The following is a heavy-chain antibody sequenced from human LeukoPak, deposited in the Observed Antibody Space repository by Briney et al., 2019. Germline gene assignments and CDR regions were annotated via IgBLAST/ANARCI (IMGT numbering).Heavy chain of an antibody. Sequence: ASVKASCKASGYTFTGYYMHWVRQAPGQGLEWMGWINPNSGGTNYAQKSQGRVTMTRDTSISTAYMELSRLRSDDTAVYYCARDGTHTYYYYGMDVWGQGTTVTVSS. V-gene: IGHV1-2*02. CDR2: INPNSGGT. J-gene: IGHJ6*02. CDR3: ARDGTHTYYYYGMDV. D-gene: IGHD6-13*01. CDR1: GYTFTGYY.